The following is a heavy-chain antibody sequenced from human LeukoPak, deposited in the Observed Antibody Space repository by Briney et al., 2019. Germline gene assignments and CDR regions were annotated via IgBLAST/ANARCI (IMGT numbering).Heavy chain of an antibody. Sequence: SQTLSLTCAVSGCSISSGDYYWSCIRQPPGEGLEWNGYIYYSGSTYNNPSVTNRVTLSVDTSNKQFSLKLSSVTDADTAVYYCAGNLYYYDSSGYLDYWGQGTLVTVSS. CDR1: GCSISSGDYY. D-gene: IGHD3-22*01. J-gene: IGHJ4*02. CDR2: IYYSGST. CDR3: AGNLYYYDSSGYLDY. V-gene: IGHV4-30-4*01.